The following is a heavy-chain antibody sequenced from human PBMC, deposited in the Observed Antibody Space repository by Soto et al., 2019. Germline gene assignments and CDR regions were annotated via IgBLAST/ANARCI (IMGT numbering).Heavy chain of an antibody. CDR1: GFTFSSYS. CDR3: ARGGTRGYCSSTSCHQRAFDI. V-gene: IGHV3-21*01. J-gene: IGHJ3*02. CDR2: ISSSSSYI. D-gene: IGHD2-2*01. Sequence: EVQLVESGGGLVKPGGSLRLSCAASGFTFSSYSMNWVRQAPGKGLEWVSSISSSSSYIYYADSVKGRFTISRDNAKNSLCLQMNSLRAEDRAVYYCARGGTRGYCSSTSCHQRAFDIWGQGTMVTVSS.